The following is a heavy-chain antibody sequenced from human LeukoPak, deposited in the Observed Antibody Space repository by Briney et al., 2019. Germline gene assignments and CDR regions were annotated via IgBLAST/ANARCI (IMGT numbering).Heavy chain of an antibody. CDR1: GFSFTNSA. Sequence: GASVKVSCKASGFSFTNSAVQWVRQARGQGLEWIGWIVVGSGNTIYVQKFQERVTITRDISTSTAYMELSSLRSEDTAVYYCAAGYIGGAMVTNAFDIWGQGTMVTVSS. J-gene: IGHJ3*02. CDR2: IVVGSGNT. CDR3: AAGYIGGAMVTNAFDI. V-gene: IGHV1-58*01. D-gene: IGHD5-18*01.